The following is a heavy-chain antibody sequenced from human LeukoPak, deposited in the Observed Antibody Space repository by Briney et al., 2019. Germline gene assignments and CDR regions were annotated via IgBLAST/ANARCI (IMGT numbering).Heavy chain of an antibody. CDR3: AREPLRCSYDKCFVKFYSDY. D-gene: IGHD3-10*01. CDR1: GYTFRSHY. V-gene: IGHV1-46*01. J-gene: IGHJ4*02. Sequence: ASVKVSCKASGYTFRSHYLHWVRQAPGQGLEWMGMINPSGGATTYARKFQGRVTMTRDTSTSTVYMELNSLTSEDTAVFYCAREPLRCSYDKCFVKFYSDYWGQGTLVTVSS. CDR2: INPSGGAT.